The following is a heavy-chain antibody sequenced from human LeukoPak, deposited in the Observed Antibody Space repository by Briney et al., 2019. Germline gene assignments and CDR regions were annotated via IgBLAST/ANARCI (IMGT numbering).Heavy chain of an antibody. V-gene: IGHV4-4*09. CDR1: GGSNSSYY. J-gene: IGHJ6*03. D-gene: IGHD7-27*01. CDR3: ARHPLGIPYYYYMDV. Sequence: PSETLSLTCTVSGGSNSSYYWSWIRQPPGKGLEWIGYIYTSGSTNYNPSLKSRVTISVDTSKNQFSLKLSSVTAADTAVYYCARHPLGIPYYYYMDVWGKGTTVTVSS. CDR2: IYTSGST.